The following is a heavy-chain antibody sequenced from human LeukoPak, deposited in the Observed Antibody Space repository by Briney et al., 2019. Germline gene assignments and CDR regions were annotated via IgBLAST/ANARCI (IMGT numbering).Heavy chain of an antibody. CDR1: GGSFSGYY. Sequence: SETLSLTCAVYGGSFSGYYWSWIRQPPGKGLEWIGEINHSGSTNYNPSLKSRVTISVDTSKNQFSLKLSSVTAADTAVYYCARGIQLWFEYAFDIWDRRPMVTVSS. V-gene: IGHV4-34*01. CDR3: ARGIQLWFEYAFDI. CDR2: INHSGST. J-gene: IGHJ3*02. D-gene: IGHD5-18*01.